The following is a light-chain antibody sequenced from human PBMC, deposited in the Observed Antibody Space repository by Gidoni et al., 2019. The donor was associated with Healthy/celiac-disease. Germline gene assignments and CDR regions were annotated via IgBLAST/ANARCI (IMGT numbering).Light chain of an antibody. J-gene: IGLJ3*02. CDR3: AAWDDSLNGRV. V-gene: IGLV1-44*01. CDR2: INN. Sequence: QSVLTQPPSASGTPVHGVPISCSGSSYNIGSNTVNWYQQRPGTAPKLLIYINNQRPSGVPDRFSGSKSGTSASLAISGLQSEDEADYYCAAWDDSLNGRVVGGGTKLTVL. CDR1: SYNIGSNT.